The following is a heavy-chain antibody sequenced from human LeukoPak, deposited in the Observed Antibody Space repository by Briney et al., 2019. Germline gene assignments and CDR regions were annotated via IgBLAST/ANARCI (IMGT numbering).Heavy chain of an antibody. CDR1: GFTFSGST. Sequence: GGSLRLSSAASGFTFSGSTMHWVRQASGKGLEWVGRIRSKANNYATAYATSVKGRFTLSRDDSKNTAYLQMNSLKTEDTAVYYCIRGAASGSYYGFDVWGQGATVTVSS. CDR2: IRSKANNYAT. CDR3: IRGAASGSYYGFDV. J-gene: IGHJ6*02. V-gene: IGHV3-73*01. D-gene: IGHD1-26*01.